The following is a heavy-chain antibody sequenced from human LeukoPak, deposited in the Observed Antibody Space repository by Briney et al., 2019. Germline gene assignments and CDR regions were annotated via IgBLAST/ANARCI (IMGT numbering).Heavy chain of an antibody. J-gene: IGHJ5*02. V-gene: IGHV4-59*01. D-gene: IGHD1-26*01. CDR3: ARGWDLANWFDP. CDR2: IYYSGST. Sequence: SETLSLTCTVSGGSISSYYWSWIRQPPGKGLEWIGYIYYSGSTNYNPSLKSRVTISVDTSKNQFSLKLSSVTAADTAVYYCARGWDLANWFDPWGQGTLVTVSS. CDR1: GGSISSYY.